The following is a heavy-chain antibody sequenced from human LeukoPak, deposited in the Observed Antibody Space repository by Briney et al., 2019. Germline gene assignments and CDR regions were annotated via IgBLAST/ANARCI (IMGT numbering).Heavy chain of an antibody. CDR3: ARPSRGAVSPYDAFAI. CDR1: GIRFSTYG. CDR2: IWNDGTNE. V-gene: IGHV3-33*08. Sequence: PGGSLRLSCLASGIRFSTYGMHWVRQAPGKGLDWVAVIWNDGTNEQYADSVRGRFTISRDNSKNMLFLQMNSLRVEATAVYYCARPSRGAVSPYDAFAIWGRGTMVTVSS. D-gene: IGHD4/OR15-4a*01. J-gene: IGHJ3*02.